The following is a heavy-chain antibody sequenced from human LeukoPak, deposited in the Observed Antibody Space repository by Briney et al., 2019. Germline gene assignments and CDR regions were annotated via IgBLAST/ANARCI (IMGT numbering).Heavy chain of an antibody. J-gene: IGHJ6*02. CDR1: GGSISGHH. D-gene: IGHD3-16*01. CDR2: IHYSGRP. V-gene: IGHV4-59*11. Sequence: SETLSLTCTVSGGSISGHHWTWIRQPPGKGLEWIGQIHYSGRPDYNPSLKSRVTISVDTSKNQLSLKVTSVTGADTAVYYCARFGVDYDMDVWGQGTTVTVSS. CDR3: ARFGVDYDMDV.